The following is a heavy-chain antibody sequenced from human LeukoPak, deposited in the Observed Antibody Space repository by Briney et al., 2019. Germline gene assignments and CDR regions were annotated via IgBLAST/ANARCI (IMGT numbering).Heavy chain of an antibody. D-gene: IGHD2-2*02. J-gene: IGHJ4*02. Sequence: PGGSLRLSCAASGFTFSSYGMHWVRQAPGKGLEWVAFIRYDGSDKYYADSVKGRFTISRDNSKNTVYLQMNSLRAEDTAVYYCAKVVVVVPAAIGPFDYWGQGTLVTVSS. CDR2: IRYDGSDK. V-gene: IGHV3-30*02. CDR3: AKVVVVVPAAIGPFDY. CDR1: GFTFSSYG.